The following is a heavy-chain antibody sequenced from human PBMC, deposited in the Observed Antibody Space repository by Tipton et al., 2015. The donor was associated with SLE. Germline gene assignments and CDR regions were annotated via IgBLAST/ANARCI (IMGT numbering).Heavy chain of an antibody. CDR1: GFTFSSYA. CDR3: AKVDYYDSSGYGDAFDI. V-gene: IGHV3-NL1*01. D-gene: IGHD3-22*01. CDR2: INWNGGST. Sequence: GSLRLSCAASGFTFSSYAMHWVRQAPGKGLEWVSGINWNGGSTGYADSVKGRFTISRDNSKNTLYLQMNSLRAEDTAVYYCAKVDYYDSSGYGDAFDIWGQGTMVTVSS. J-gene: IGHJ3*02.